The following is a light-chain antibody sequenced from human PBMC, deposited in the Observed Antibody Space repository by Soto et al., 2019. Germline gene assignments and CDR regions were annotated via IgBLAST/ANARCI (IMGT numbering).Light chain of an antibody. CDR1: QSVSSY. Sequence: IVLTQSPATLSLYPGERATLSCRARQSVSSYLAWYQQKPGQAPRLLIYDASHRATGIPARFSGSGAGTDFTLTISSLEPEDFAVYYCQQRSNWPPGYTFGQGTKLEIK. CDR3: QQRSNWPPGYT. CDR2: DAS. J-gene: IGKJ2*01. V-gene: IGKV3-11*01.